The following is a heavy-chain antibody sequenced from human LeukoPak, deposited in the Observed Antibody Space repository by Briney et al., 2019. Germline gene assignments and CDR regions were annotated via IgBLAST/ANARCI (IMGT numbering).Heavy chain of an antibody. D-gene: IGHD5-24*01. J-gene: IGHJ4*02. Sequence: SETLSLTCTVSGGSISSSSYYWGWIRQPPGKGLEWIGSIYYSGSTNYNPSLKSRVTISVDTSKNQFSLKLSSVTAADTAVYYCARHPRGDGYKRAIFYFDYWGQGTLVTVSS. CDR2: IYYSGST. CDR1: GGSISSSSYY. V-gene: IGHV4-39*01. CDR3: ARHPRGDGYKRAIFYFDY.